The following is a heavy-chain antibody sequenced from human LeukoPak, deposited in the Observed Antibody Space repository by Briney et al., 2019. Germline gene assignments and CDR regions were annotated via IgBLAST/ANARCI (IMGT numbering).Heavy chain of an antibody. CDR3: ARDPSYSSSFFDY. J-gene: IGHJ4*02. V-gene: IGHV3-33*01. CDR1: GFTFSSYG. D-gene: IGHD6-13*01. Sequence: GGSLRLSCAASGFTFSSYGMHWVRQAPGKGLEWVAVIWYDGSNKYYADSMKGRFTISRDNSKNTLYLQMNSLRAEDTAVYYCARDPSYSSSFFDYWGQGTLVTVSS. CDR2: IWYDGSNK.